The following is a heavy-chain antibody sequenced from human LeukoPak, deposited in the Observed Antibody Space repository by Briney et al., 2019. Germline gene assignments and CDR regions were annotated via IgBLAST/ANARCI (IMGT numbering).Heavy chain of an antibody. CDR1: GFTLSSYW. Sequence: GGCLRLSCAASGFTLSSYWMHWVRQDPGKGLVWGSRINNDGGTTYADPVKGRFTISRDNAKNTLYLQMNSLRVEDTAIYYCARSGWPYYFDYWGQGTLVSVSS. J-gene: IGHJ4*02. V-gene: IGHV3-74*03. CDR2: INNDGGT. CDR3: ARSGWPYYFDY. D-gene: IGHD5-24*01.